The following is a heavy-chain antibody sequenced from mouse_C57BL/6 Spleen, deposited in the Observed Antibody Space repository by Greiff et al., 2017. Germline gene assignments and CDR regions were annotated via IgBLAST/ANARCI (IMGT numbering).Heavy chain of an antibody. CDR2: IYPGDGDT. J-gene: IGHJ2*01. CDR3: ARIGYYYGGY. CDR1: GYAFSSSW. V-gene: IGHV1-82*01. Sequence: VQLQQSGPALVKPGASVKISCKASGYAFSSSWMNWVQQRPGKGLEWIGRIYPGDGDTNYNGKFKGKATLTADKSSSTAYMQLSSLTSEDSAVYFCARIGYYYGGYWGQGTTRTVSS. D-gene: IGHD2-14*01.